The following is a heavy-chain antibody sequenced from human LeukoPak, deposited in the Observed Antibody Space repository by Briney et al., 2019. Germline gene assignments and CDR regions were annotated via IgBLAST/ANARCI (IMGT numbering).Heavy chain of an antibody. CDR2: IDPSDSYT. CDR1: GYTFTNHW. J-gene: IGHJ4*02. CDR3: ARAPDSDSGYDYFDY. V-gene: IGHV5-10-1*01. Sequence: GESLKISCKGSGYTFTNHWISWVRQMPGKGLEWMGKIDPSDSYTNYSPSFQGHVTISADKSIRTAYLQWSSLKASDTAMYYCARAPDSDSGYDYFDYWGQGTLVTVSS. D-gene: IGHD5-12*01.